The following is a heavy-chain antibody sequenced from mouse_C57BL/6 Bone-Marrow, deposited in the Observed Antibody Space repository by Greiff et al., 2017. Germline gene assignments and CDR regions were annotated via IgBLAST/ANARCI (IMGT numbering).Heavy chain of an antibody. Sequence: QVQLQQPGAELVKPGASVKMSCKASGYTFTSYWITWVKQRPGQGLEWIGDIYPGSGSTNYNEKFKSKATLTVDTSSSTAYMQLSSLSSEDSVVYYCAISAFYYYGPWFAYWGQGTLVTVSA. CDR1: GYTFTSYW. V-gene: IGHV1-55*01. CDR2: IYPGSGST. D-gene: IGHD1-1*01. CDR3: AISAFYYYGPWFAY. J-gene: IGHJ3*01.